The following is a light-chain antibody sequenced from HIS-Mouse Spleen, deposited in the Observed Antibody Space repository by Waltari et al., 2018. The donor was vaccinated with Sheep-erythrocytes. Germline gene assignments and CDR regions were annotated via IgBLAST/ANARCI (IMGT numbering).Light chain of an antibody. Sequence: SYELTQPPSVSVSQGQQATIPCPGDKWGKKIPCCYQQKPGQSPVLVIYQNSKRPSGTPERFSGSNSGNTATLTISGTQAMDEADYYCQAWDSSTAVFGGGTKLTVL. V-gene: IGLV3-1*01. J-gene: IGLJ2*01. CDR1: KWGKKI. CDR2: QNS. CDR3: QAWDSSTAV.